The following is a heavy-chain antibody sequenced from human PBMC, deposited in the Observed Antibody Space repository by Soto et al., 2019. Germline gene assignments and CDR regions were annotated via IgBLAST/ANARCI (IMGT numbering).Heavy chain of an antibody. J-gene: IGHJ6*02. CDR2: ISSNGGST. CDR3: VKINYYDSSGLTQKDYYYYYYYGMDV. V-gene: IGHV3-64D*06. CDR1: GFTFSSYA. Sequence: GGSLRLSCSASGFTFSSYAMHWVRQAPGKGLEYVSAISSNGGSTYYADSVKGRFTISRDNSKNTLYLQMSSLRAEDTAVYYCVKINYYDSSGLTQKDYYYYYYYGMDVWGQGTTVTVSS. D-gene: IGHD3-22*01.